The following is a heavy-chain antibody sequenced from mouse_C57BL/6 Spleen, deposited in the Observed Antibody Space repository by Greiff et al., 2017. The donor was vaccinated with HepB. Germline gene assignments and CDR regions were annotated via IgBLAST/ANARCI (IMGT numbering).Heavy chain of an antibody. CDR2: IHPNSGST. D-gene: IGHD1-1*01. CDR1: GYTFPRYW. CDR3: ARNYYGSSSYWYFDV. Sequence: QVQLQHPGAELVKPGASVKLSCKASGYTFPRYWMHWVKQRPGQGLEWIGMIHPNSGSTNYNEKFKSKATLTVEKSSSTAYMQLSSLTAEDSAVYYCARNYYGSSSYWYFDVWGTGTTVTVSS. J-gene: IGHJ1*03. V-gene: IGHV1-64*01.